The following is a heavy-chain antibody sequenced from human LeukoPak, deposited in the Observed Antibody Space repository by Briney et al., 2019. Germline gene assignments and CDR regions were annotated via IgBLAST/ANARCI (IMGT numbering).Heavy chain of an antibody. D-gene: IGHD2-15*01. Sequence: GGSLRLSCAASGSGFTVSSNYMSWVRQAPGKGLEWVSVIYTGGSTYYADSVKGRFTISRDNSKNTLYLQMNSLRAEDTAVYYCARAGHPYCSGGNCTDNWFDPWGQGTLVTVSS. CDR1: GSGFTVSSNY. CDR3: ARAGHPYCSGGNCTDNWFDP. CDR2: IYTGGST. V-gene: IGHV3-53*01. J-gene: IGHJ5*02.